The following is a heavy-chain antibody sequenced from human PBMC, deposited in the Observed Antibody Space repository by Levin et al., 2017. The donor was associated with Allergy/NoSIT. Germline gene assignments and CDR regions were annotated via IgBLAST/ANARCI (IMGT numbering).Heavy chain of an antibody. D-gene: IGHD3-3*01. V-gene: IGHV1-18*01. CDR3: ARDTHRYLESSQNFYFDY. J-gene: IGHJ4*02. Sequence: GESLKISCEASGFTFDYYGFSWVRQAPGQGLEWVGWVRVSNGDTKYAQKWQGRVTMTTSANAAFMELRSLRSDDTAVYYCARDTHRYLESSQNFYFDYWGQGTLVTVSS. CDR1: GFTFDYYG. CDR2: VRVSNGDT.